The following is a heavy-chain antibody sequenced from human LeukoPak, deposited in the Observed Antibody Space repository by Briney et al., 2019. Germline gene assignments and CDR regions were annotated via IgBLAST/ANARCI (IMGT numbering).Heavy chain of an antibody. J-gene: IGHJ4*02. D-gene: IGHD3-22*01. Sequence: GGSLRLSCAASGFTFSSYWMHWVRQAPGKGLVWVSRINSDGSTINYADSVKGRFTISRDNSKNTVYLQMNSLRAEDTAVYYCAKSDSSGYSGFNWGQGTLVTVSS. CDR1: GFTFSSYW. CDR2: INSDGSTI. CDR3: AKSDSSGYSGFN. V-gene: IGHV3-74*01.